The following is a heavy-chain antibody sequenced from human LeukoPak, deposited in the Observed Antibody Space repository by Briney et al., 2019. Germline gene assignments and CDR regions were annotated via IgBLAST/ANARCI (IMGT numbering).Heavy chain of an antibody. CDR2: IYASGST. CDR1: GGSISSYY. CDR3: ARLAGELLVDY. J-gene: IGHJ4*02. D-gene: IGHD3-16*01. V-gene: IGHV4-4*07. Sequence: SETLSLICTVAGGSISSYYWSWIRQPAGKGLEWIGRIYASGSTYYNPSLKSRVTISVDTSKNQFSLKLSSVTAADTAVYYCARLAGELLVDYWGQGTLVTVSS.